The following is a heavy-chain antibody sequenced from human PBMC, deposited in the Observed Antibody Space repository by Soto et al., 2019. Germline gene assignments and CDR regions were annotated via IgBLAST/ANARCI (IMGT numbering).Heavy chain of an antibody. V-gene: IGHV4-34*01. CDR2: INHSGST. Sequence: SETLSLTCAVYGGSFRGGYWTWIRQPPGPGLEWIGEINHSGSTNYNPSLKSRVTISVDTSKNQFSLKLTSVTAADTAVYYCARANTMVRGVIPYGMDVWGQGTTVT. CDR3: ARANTMVRGVIPYGMDV. D-gene: IGHD3-10*01. J-gene: IGHJ6*02. CDR1: GGSFRGGY.